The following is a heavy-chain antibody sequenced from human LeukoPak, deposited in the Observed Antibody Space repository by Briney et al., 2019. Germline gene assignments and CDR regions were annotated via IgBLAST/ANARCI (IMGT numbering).Heavy chain of an antibody. Sequence: SETLSLTCTVSGGSVSSGSYYWSWIRQPPGKGLEWIGYIYYSGSTNYNPSLKSRVTISVDTSKNQFSLKLSSVTAADTAVYYCARENLMTDDAFDIWGQGTMVTVSS. CDR1: GGSVSSGSYY. CDR3: ARENLMTDDAFDI. J-gene: IGHJ3*02. V-gene: IGHV4-61*01. CDR2: IYYSGST.